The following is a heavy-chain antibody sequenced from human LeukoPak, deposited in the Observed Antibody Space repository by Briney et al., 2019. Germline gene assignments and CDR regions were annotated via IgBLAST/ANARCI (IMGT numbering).Heavy chain of an antibody. J-gene: IGHJ4*02. D-gene: IGHD3-22*01. Sequence: SETLSLTCAVYGGSFSGYYWSWIRQPPGKGLEWIGEINHSGSTNYNPSLKSRVAISVDTSKNQFSLKLSSVTAADTAVYYCARYYYDSSGYYGVDYWGQGTLVTVSS. CDR1: GGSFSGYY. V-gene: IGHV4-34*01. CDR3: ARYYYDSSGYYGVDY. CDR2: INHSGST.